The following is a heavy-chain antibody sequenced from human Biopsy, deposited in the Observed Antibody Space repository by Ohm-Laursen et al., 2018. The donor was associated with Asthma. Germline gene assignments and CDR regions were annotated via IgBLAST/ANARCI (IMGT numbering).Heavy chain of an antibody. D-gene: IGHD3-10*01. J-gene: IGHJ6*02. Sequence: ASVKVSCKASAYTFNSAGITWVRQAPGQGLEWMGWISVYNGNTKVAQKLQDRVTMITDTSTSTAYMELRSLRSDDTAVYFCARAVDYSHYYGIDVWGQGTTVTVS. V-gene: IGHV1-18*01. CDR1: AYTFNSAG. CDR3: ARAVDYSHYYGIDV. CDR2: ISVYNGNT.